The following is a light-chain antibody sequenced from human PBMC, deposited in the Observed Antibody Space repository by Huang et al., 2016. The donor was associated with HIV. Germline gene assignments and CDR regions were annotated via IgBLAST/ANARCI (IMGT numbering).Light chain of an antibody. Sequence: IQLTQSPSSLSASVGDRVTISCRASPGISSYLAWYQQKPGKAPKLLIYAASNLQSGVPSRYSGSGSGTDFTLTITSLQPEDFATYYCQQLNGYPLTFGGGTKVEIK. CDR2: AAS. J-gene: IGKJ4*01. V-gene: IGKV1-9*01. CDR3: QQLNGYPLT. CDR1: PGISSY.